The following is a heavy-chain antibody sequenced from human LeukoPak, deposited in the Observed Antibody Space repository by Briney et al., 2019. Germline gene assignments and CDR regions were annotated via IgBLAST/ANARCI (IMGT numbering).Heavy chain of an antibody. V-gene: IGHV1-69*06. CDR3: AKGSRLREAGSYRF. CDR2: IIPIFDTP. D-gene: IGHD3-16*02. J-gene: IGHJ4*02. Sequence: ASVKVSCKVSGGIFGSYAINWVRQAPGQGLEWLGRIIPIFDTPNYAPTFQGRVTISADKSTRTVYVELTSLRSEDTALYYCAKGSRLREAGSYRFWGQGTLVTVSS. CDR1: GGIFGSYA.